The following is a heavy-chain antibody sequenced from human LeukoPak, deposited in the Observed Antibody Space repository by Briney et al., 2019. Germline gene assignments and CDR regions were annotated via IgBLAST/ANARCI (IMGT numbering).Heavy chain of an antibody. CDR2: FDPEDGES. D-gene: IGHD1-7*01. CDR1: GYTVTELS. V-gene: IGHV1-24*01. CDR3: ATAYNWNYGSSEFDY. J-gene: IGHJ4*02. Sequence: SVKVSCKVSGYTVTELSMHWVRQAPGNGGEGWVGFDPEDGESIYAQKFQGRVTMTEDTYTDTAYKVLSSLRSEDTAVYYCATAYNWNYGSSEFDYWGQGTLVTVSS.